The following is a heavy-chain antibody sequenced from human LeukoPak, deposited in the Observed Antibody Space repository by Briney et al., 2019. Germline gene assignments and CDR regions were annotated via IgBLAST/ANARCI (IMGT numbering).Heavy chain of an antibody. Sequence: GASVKVSCKASGYTSTSYYMHWVRQAPGQGLEWMGIINPSGGSTSYAQKFQGRVTMTRDTSTSTVYMELSSLRSEDTAVYYCARVRRIAAAAYGMDVWGQGTTVTVSS. V-gene: IGHV1-46*01. CDR2: INPSGGST. CDR3: ARVRRIAAAAYGMDV. CDR1: GYTSTSYY. D-gene: IGHD6-13*01. J-gene: IGHJ6*02.